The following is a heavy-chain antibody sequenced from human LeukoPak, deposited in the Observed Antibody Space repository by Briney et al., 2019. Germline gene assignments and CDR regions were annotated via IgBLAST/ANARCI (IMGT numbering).Heavy chain of an antibody. CDR1: GFSFSTVP. D-gene: IGHD7-27*01. CDR2: IIASGDSA. J-gene: IGHJ4*02. CDR3: AKDHTLNWGTVDY. Sequence: GGSLRLSCEASGFSFSTVPMSWVRQVPGKGLECVSYIIASGDSAYYADSVKGRFTISRDNSKNTLYLQMNSLRAEDTAVYYCAKDHTLNWGTVDYWGQGTLVTVSS. V-gene: IGHV3-23*01.